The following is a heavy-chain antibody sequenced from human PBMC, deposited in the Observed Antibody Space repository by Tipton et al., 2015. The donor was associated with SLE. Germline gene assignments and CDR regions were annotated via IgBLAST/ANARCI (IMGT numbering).Heavy chain of an antibody. J-gene: IGHJ4*02. D-gene: IGHD1/OR15-1a*01. CDR3: ARGGVEGSKWNIPDY. Sequence: TLSLTCTISGGSINNSECWSWVRQTPGKGLEWIGEIYHSGDTEYNPSLKSRVTMSIDTSKKRFSLKLTSVTAADTAMYYCARGGVEGSKWNIPDYWGQGTLVTVSS. CDR2: IYHSGDT. CDR1: GGSINNSEC. V-gene: IGHV4-4*02.